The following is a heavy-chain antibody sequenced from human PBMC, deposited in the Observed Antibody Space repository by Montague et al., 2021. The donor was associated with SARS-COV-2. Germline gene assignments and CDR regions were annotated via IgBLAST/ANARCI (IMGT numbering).Heavy chain of an antibody. V-gene: IGHV4-38-2*02. J-gene: IGHJ3*02. CDR3: VREKAGGLRNVFDI. CDR2: IYHSGTT. Sequence: SETLSLTCTVSGFSIGSGDYWGWIRQPPGKVLEWIGIIYHSGTTYYNPPLHRRRTMSIDTATNQFSLMLTSVTAADTAVFFCVREKAGGLRNVFDIWGQGKTVTVSS. CDR1: GFSIGSGDY.